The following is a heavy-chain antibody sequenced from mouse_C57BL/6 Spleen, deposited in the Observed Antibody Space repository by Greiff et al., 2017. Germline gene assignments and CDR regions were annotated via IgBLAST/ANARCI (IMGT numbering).Heavy chain of an antibody. Sequence: VQLQQSGPELVKPGASVKISCKASGYSFTDYNMNWVKPSNGKSLEWIGVINPNYGTTSYTQKFKGKATLTVDQSSSTAYMQLNSLTSEDSAVDYCASREAGVRAWFAYWGQGTLVTVSA. D-gene: IGHD2-14*01. J-gene: IGHJ3*01. CDR3: ASREAGVRAWFAY. CDR2: INPNYGTT. V-gene: IGHV1-39*01. CDR1: GYSFTDYN.